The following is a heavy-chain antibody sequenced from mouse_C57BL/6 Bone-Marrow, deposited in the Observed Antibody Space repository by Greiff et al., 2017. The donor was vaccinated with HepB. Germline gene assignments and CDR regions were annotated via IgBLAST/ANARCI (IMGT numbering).Heavy chain of an antibody. Sequence: EVQLQQSVAELVRPGASVKLSCTASGFNIKNTYMHWVKQRPEQGLEWIGRIDPANGNTKYAPKFQGKATITADTSSNTAYLKLSSLTSEDTAIYYCARGVWVYEYDEPFADWGQGTLVTVSA. CDR1: GFNIKNTY. V-gene: IGHV14-3*01. CDR2: IDPANGNT. D-gene: IGHD2-4*01. J-gene: IGHJ3*01. CDR3: ARGVWVYEYDEPFAD.